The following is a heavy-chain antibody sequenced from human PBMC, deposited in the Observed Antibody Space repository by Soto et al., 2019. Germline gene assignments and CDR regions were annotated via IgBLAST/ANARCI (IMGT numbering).Heavy chain of an antibody. CDR3: AKDNGSGCDWLRVCDASDI. J-gene: IGHJ3*02. CDR2: ISYDGSNK. CDR1: GFTFSSYG. Sequence: QVQLVESGGGVVQPGRSLRLSCAASGFTFSSYGMHWVRQAPGKGLEWVAVISYDGSNKYYADSVKGRLTISRDNSKNTLYLQMNRLRGEDTAVYYCAKDNGSGCDWLRVCDASDIWGQGTMVTVSS. D-gene: IGHD5-12*01. V-gene: IGHV3-30*18.